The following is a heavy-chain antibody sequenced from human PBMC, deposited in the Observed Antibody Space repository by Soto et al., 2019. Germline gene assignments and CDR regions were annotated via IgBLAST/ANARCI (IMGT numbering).Heavy chain of an antibody. CDR1: GGSISSGGYS. J-gene: IGHJ5*02. Sequence: QLQRQVSGSGLVRPSQTLSLTCAVSGGSISSGGYSWSWIRQPPGKGQEWSGYIYHSGSTNYNPSLKRRVTIPVYRSKNQFSLKLSSVTAADTAVYYCARVPSPWGQGTLVTVSS. V-gene: IGHV4-30-2*01. CDR2: IYHSGST. CDR3: ARVPSP.